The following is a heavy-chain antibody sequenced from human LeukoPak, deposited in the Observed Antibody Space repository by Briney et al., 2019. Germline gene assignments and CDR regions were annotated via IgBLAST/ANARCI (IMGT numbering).Heavy chain of an antibody. CDR1: GGSISNYY. CDR2: ISHSGST. D-gene: IGHD3-22*01. V-gene: IGHV4-59*01. J-gene: IGHJ3*02. CDR3: ARGPYKYDGSGAFDI. Sequence: PSETLSLTCTVSGGSISNYYWNWIRQFPGKGLEWIGYISHSGSTNYSPSLESRVTISVDPSKNQFSLKVISVTAADTAVYYCARGPYKYDGSGAFDIWGQGTMVTVSS.